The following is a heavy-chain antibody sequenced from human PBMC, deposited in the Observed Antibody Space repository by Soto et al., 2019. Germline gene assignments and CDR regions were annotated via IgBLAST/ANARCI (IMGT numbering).Heavy chain of an antibody. D-gene: IGHD3-16*01. CDR2: ISGSSATT. CDR3: AKGMGGALGGGSLFDF. V-gene: IGHV3-23*01. CDR1: GFSFSNYA. Sequence: GGSLRLSCVVSGFSFSNYAMSWVRQAPGKGLEWVSTISGSSATTWYADFVKGRFTISRDNFRNTLFLQMGSLRAEDTGIYYCAKGMGGALGGGSLFDFWGHGTLVTVSS. J-gene: IGHJ4*01.